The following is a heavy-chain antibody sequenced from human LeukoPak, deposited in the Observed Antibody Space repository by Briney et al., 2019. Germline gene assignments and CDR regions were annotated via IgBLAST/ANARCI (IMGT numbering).Heavy chain of an antibody. CDR2: IWYDGSNK. V-gene: IGHV3-33*01. Sequence: GGSLRLSCAASGFSFSNHGIHWVRQAPGKGLEWVSLIWYDGSNKYYADSVKGRFTISRDDSKNTVYLQMNSLRAEDTSVYYCARGRLASTATTTYDYWGQGTLVTVSS. D-gene: IGHD4-17*01. CDR3: ARGRLASTATTTYDY. J-gene: IGHJ4*02. CDR1: GFSFSNHG.